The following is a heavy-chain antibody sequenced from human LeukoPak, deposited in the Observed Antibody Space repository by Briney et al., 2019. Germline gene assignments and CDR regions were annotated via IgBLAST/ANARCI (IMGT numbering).Heavy chain of an antibody. CDR3: AKKRDSSSDWNWFDP. D-gene: IGHD3-22*01. Sequence: GGSLRLSCAASGFTFSSYAMSWVRQAPGKGLEWVPAISGSGGSTYYADSVKGRLTISRDNSKNTLYLQMNSLRAEDTAVYYCAKKRDSSSDWNWFDPWGQGTLVTVSS. CDR1: GFTFSSYA. CDR2: ISGSGGST. V-gene: IGHV3-23*01. J-gene: IGHJ5*02.